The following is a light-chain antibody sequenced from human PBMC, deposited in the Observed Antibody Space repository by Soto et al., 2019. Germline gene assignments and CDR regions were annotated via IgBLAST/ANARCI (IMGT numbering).Light chain of an antibody. CDR3: QQYNSWPPIT. J-gene: IGKJ5*01. CDR2: GAS. V-gene: IGKV3-15*01. Sequence: EIVMTQSPATLSVSPGERATLSCRASQSVSINLAWYQQKPGQAPRLLIHGASTRATGIPAKFSGSGSGTEFTLTISSLQSEDFATYYCQQYNSWPPITFGQGTRLEIK. CDR1: QSVSIN.